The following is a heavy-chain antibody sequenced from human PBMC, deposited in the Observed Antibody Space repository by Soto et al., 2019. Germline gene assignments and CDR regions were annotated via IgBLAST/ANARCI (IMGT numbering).Heavy chain of an antibody. CDR2: ISSDGNHK. D-gene: IGHD1-26*01. V-gene: IGHV3-30-3*01. Sequence: QVKLVESGGGVVQPGRSLRLSCAASGFNVSAYTMHWVRQAPGKGLEWVAVISSDGNHKNYTDTVKGRITISRDTSTNTLHLQMNGLRAEDAAVYYCARWEQPLFDYWGQGTLVTVSS. CDR1: GFNVSAYT. CDR3: ARWEQPLFDY. J-gene: IGHJ4*02.